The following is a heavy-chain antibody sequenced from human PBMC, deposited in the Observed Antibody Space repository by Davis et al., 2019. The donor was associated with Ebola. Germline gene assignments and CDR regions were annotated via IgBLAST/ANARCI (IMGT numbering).Heavy chain of an antibody. CDR3: SRDLVVGGYNFEKYYYFGMDV. D-gene: IGHD5-24*01. CDR2: IKHDGIEK. CDR1: GFTFNTYW. J-gene: IGHJ6*02. Sequence: GESLKISCVAPGFTFNTYWMSWVRQAPGKGLEWVANIKHDGIEKQYVDSVKGRFAISRDNAKNSLYLQMNSLRAEDTAVYYCSRDLVVGGYNFEKYYYFGMDVWGQGTTVTVSS. V-gene: IGHV3-7*01.